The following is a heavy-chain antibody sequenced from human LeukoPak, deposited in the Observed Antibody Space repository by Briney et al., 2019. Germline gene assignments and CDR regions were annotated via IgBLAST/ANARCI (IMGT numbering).Heavy chain of an antibody. J-gene: IGHJ4*02. CDR1: GFSFNTCA. D-gene: IGHD6-13*01. Sequence: GGSLRLSCAASGFSFNTCAMSWVRQAPGKGLEWVSTISGGGRSTDYADSVKGQFTISRDNSKNTLYLQMNSLRAEDTAVYYCAKTRPLDSSSWSHGDYWGQGTLVTVSS. V-gene: IGHV3-23*01. CDR2: ISGGGRST. CDR3: AKTRPLDSSSWSHGDY.